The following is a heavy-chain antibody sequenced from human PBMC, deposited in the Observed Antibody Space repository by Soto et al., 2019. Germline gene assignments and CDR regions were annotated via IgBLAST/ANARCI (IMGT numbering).Heavy chain of an antibody. J-gene: IGHJ1*01. CDR3: ASGDSVDYRKKGYFEN. CDR1: GCPLSGHY. CDR2: ISSSGTTM. D-gene: IGHD4-17*01. Sequence: GGSLRLSCAACGCPLSGHYITLIRQAPGKGLEWVSYISSSGTTMYYAHSVKGRFTIYRDKTKNSLYPQMNSPRADDTAGYYCASGDSVDYRKKGYFENGGQGTXV. V-gene: IGHV3-11*01.